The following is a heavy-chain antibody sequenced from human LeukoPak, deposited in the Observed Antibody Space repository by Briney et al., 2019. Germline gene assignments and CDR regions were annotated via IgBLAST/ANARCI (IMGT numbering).Heavy chain of an antibody. CDR3: ASSLAAILRDY. D-gene: IGHD6-13*01. J-gene: IGHJ4*02. CDR2: IYHSGST. Sequence: SGTLSLTCAVSGGSISSGNWWSWVRQPPGKGLEWIGEIYHSGSTNYNPSLKNRVTMSVDKSKNQFSLKLTSVTAADTAVYYCASSLAAILRDYWGQGTLVTVSS. V-gene: IGHV4-4*02. CDR1: GGSISSGNW.